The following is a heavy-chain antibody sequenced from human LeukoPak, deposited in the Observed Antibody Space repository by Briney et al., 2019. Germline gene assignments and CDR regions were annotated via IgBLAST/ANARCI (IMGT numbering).Heavy chain of an antibody. V-gene: IGHV3-64D*09. CDR3: VKITSVTGGDR. D-gene: IGHD2-8*02. CDR2: ISSNGGSS. J-gene: IGHJ5*02. Sequence: GGSLRLSCSASGFTFSAYAMYWVRQASGKGLEYVSGISSNGGSSFYADSVKGRFTISRDNSKNTLYLQMSSLRAEDTAVYYCVKITSVTGGDRWGQGTRLTVSS. CDR1: GFTFSAYA.